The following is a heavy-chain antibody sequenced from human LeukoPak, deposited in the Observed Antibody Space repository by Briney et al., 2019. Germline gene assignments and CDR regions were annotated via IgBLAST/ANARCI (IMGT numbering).Heavy chain of an antibody. J-gene: IGHJ5*02. D-gene: IGHD6-13*01. CDR3: ARAPIAAAGTHNWFDP. CDR2: INPNSGGT. CDR1: GYTFTGYY. V-gene: IGHV1-2*02. Sequence: GPVKVSCKASGYTFTGYYMHWVRQAPGQGLEWMGWINPNSGGTNYAQKFQGRVTMTRDTSISTAYMELSRLRSDDTAVYYCARAPIAAAGTHNWFDPWGQGTLVTVSS.